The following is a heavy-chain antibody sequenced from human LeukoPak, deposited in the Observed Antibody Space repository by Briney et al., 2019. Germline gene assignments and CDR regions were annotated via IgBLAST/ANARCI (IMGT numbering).Heavy chain of an antibody. CDR1: GGSISSYY. CDR2: IYTSGST. Sequence: SETLSLTCTVSGGSISSYYWSWIRQPAGKGLEWIGRIYTSGSTNYNPSLKSRVTMSVDTSKNQFSLKLSSVTAADTAVYYCARDQGFYGSGPNWFDPWGQGTLVTVSS. V-gene: IGHV4-4*07. D-gene: IGHD3-10*01. J-gene: IGHJ5*02. CDR3: ARDQGFYGSGPNWFDP.